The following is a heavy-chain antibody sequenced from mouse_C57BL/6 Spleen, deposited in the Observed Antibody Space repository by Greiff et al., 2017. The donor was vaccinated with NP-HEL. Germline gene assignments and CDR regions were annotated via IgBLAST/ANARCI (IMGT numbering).Heavy chain of an antibody. CDR1: GFTFSSYA. J-gene: IGHJ3*01. Sequence: EVQGVESGGGLVKPGGSLKLSCAASGFTFSSYAMSWVRQTPEKRLEWVATISDGGSYTYYPDNVKGRFTISRDNAKNNLYLQMSHLKSEDTAMYYCARALYGSSYEAWFAYWGQGTLVTVSA. CDR2: ISDGGSYT. D-gene: IGHD1-1*01. CDR3: ARALYGSSYEAWFAY. V-gene: IGHV5-4*01.